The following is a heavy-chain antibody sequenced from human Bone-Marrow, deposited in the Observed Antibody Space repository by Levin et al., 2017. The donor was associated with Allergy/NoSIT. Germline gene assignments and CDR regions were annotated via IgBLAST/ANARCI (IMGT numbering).Heavy chain of an antibody. D-gene: IGHD6-13*01. CDR2: ISYDGAHK. CDR1: GFNFSTYS. J-gene: IGHJ4*02. Sequence: GGSLRLSCVASGFNFSTYSMHWVRHVPGKGLEWVAVISYDGAHKYYADSVEGRFTISRDNSKNTLFLQMDSLRSDDTAIYYASAAGDYWGQGTLVTVSS. V-gene: IGHV3-30*04. CDR3: SAAGDY.